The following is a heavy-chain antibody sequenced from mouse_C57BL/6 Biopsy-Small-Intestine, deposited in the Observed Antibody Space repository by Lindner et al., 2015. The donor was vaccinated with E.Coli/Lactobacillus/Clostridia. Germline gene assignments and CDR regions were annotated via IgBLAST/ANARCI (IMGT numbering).Heavy chain of an antibody. CDR3: ARSEGSAGFFDF. Sequence: MQLQESGPELVKPGASLKISCKASGNSFTGYYMHWVKQSHGNILDWIGFISPYNGLSSYNQKFKGKATLTVDKSSWTAYMELRSLTSEDSAVYYCARSEGSAGFFDFWGQGTSLTVSS. J-gene: IGHJ2*03. CDR2: ISPYNGLS. CDR1: GNSFTGYY. V-gene: IGHV1-31*01. D-gene: IGHD3-2*02.